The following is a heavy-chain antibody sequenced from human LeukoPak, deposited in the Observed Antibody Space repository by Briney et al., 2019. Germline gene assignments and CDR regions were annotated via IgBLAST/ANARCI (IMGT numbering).Heavy chain of an antibody. CDR1: GGSISSGDYY. CDR3: ARDDPAYGIDY. V-gene: IGHV4-30-4*02. CDR2: IYYSGST. J-gene: IGHJ4*02. Sequence: PSETLSLTCTVSGGSISSGDYYWSWIRQPPGKGLEWIGYIYYSGSTYYNPSLKSRVTISVDTSKNQFSLKLTSVTAADTAVYYCARDDPAYGIDYWGQGTLVTVSS. D-gene: IGHD4-17*01.